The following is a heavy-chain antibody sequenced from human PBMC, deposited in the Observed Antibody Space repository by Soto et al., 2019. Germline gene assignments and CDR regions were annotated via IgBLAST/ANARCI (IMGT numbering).Heavy chain of an antibody. CDR3: AAEDGSYSYYGLDV. Sequence: QMQLGQSGPEVKKPGTSVKFSCKASGFTFSRSAVQWVRQARGQGLEWIGWSVVGSGNTNYAPKFQERVTITRDMSTSPANMALSSLRSEETAVYYCAAEDGSYSYYGLDVGGQGTTVTVSS. D-gene: IGHD3-10*01. J-gene: IGHJ6*02. CDR1: GFTFSRSA. V-gene: IGHV1-58*01. CDR2: SVVGSGNT.